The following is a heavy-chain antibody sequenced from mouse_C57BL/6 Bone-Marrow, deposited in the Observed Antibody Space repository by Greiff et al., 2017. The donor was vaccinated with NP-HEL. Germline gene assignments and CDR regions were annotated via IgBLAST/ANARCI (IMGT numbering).Heavy chain of an antibody. CDR3: TAFYYSNHGGYFDV. CDR1: GFTFSNYW. D-gene: IGHD2-5*01. V-gene: IGHV6-3*01. CDR2: IRLKSDNYAT. J-gene: IGHJ1*03. Sequence: EVQRVESGGGLVQPGGSMKLSCVASGFTFSNYWMNWVRQSPEKGLEWVAQIRLKSDNYATHYAESVKGRFTISRDDSKSSVYLQMNNLRAEDTGIYYCTAFYYSNHGGYFDVWGTGTTVTVSS.